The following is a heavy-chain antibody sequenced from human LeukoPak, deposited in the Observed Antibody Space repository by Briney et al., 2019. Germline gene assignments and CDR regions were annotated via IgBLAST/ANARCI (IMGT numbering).Heavy chain of an antibody. CDR3: ARDRGRGYYYSYMDV. Sequence: SETLSLTCTVSGYSISSGYYWGWIRPPPGKGLEWIGSIYHSGSTYYNPSLKGRVTISVDTSKNQFSLKLSSVTAADTAVYYCARDRGRGYYYSYMDVWGKGTTVTVSS. V-gene: IGHV4-38-2*02. D-gene: IGHD3-10*01. CDR2: IYHSGST. CDR1: GYSISSGYY. J-gene: IGHJ6*03.